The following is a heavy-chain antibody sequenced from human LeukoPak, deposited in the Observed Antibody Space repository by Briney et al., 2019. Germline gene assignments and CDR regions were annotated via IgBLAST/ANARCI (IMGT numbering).Heavy chain of an antibody. CDR1: GYTFTDYY. V-gene: IGHV1-2*02. J-gene: IGHJ6*03. CDR2: INPDSGGT. Sequence: ASVKVSCKASGYTFTDYYIHWVRQAPGQGLEWMGWINPDSGGTNYAQKFQGRVTMTRDTSISTAYMELSRLRSDDTAVYYCARDHYDILTGYRYYYYYYMDVWGKGTTVTVSS. D-gene: IGHD3-9*01. CDR3: ARDHYDILTGYRYYYYYYMDV.